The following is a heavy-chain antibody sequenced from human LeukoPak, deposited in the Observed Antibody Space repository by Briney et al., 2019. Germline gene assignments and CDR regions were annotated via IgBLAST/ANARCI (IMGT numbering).Heavy chain of an antibody. CDR1: GGSISSYY. V-gene: IGHV4-59*12. J-gene: IGHJ4*02. CDR2: IYYSGST. D-gene: IGHD4-17*01. CDR3: ARAYGADFDY. Sequence: SETLSLTCTVSGGSISSYYWSWIRQPPGKGLEWIGYIYYSGSTNYNPSLKSRVTMSVDTSKNQFSLKLSSVTAADTAVYYCARAYGADFDYWGQGTLVTVSS.